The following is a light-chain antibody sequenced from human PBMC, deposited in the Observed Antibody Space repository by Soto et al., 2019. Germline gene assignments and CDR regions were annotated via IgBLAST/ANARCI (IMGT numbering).Light chain of an antibody. CDR2: EVN. J-gene: IGLJ1*01. CDR3: SSYAGTPFV. CDR1: SSDVGRYNY. Sequence: QSALTQPPSASGSPGQSVTISCTGTSSDVGRYNYVSWYQQHPGKAPKLMISEVNKRASGVPDRFSGSKSGNTASLTVSGLQAEDAADYYCSSYAGTPFVFGTGTKLTVL. V-gene: IGLV2-8*01.